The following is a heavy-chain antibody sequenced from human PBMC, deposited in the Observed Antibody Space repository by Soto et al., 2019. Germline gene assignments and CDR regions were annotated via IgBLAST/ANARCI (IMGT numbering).Heavy chain of an antibody. D-gene: IGHD3-16*01. J-gene: IGHJ6*02. V-gene: IGHV1-18*01. CDR2: ISPYSGNT. CDR3: AMVDNYVTPTPQDV. CDR1: GYTFTSYYG. Sequence: ASVKVSCKASGYTFTSYYGIAWVRQAPGQGLEWMGWISPYSGNTHYASKVQGRLTMTTDTSTSTAYMDLGSLTSDDTAVYYCAMVDNYVTPTPQDVWGQGTTVTVSS.